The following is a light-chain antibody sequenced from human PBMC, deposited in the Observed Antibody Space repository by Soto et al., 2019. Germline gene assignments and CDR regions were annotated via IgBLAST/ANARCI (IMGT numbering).Light chain of an antibody. CDR1: PGISNS. J-gene: IGKJ3*01. Sequence: DIQMTQSPSSLSAFVGDRVTISCRASPGISNSVAWYQQKPGKVPKVLIYDASTLQSGVPSRFSGSGSGTDFTLTISSLQPEDVGIYYCQQYNSGLETFGPGTKGDIK. CDR2: DAS. CDR3: QQYNSGLET. V-gene: IGKV1-27*01.